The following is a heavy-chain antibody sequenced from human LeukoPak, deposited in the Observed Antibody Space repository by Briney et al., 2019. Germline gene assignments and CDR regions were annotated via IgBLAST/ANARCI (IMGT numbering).Heavy chain of an antibody. D-gene: IGHD7-27*01. CDR3: ARCRTGDYYYYMDV. V-gene: IGHV1-2*02. CDR2: INPNSGGT. J-gene: IGHJ6*03. CDR1: GYTFTGYY. Sequence: ASVKVSCKASGYTFTGYYMHWVRQAPGQGLEWMGWINPNSGGTNYAQKFQGRVTITTDESTSTAYMELSSLRSEDTAVYYCARCRTGDYYYYMDVWGKGTTVTVSS.